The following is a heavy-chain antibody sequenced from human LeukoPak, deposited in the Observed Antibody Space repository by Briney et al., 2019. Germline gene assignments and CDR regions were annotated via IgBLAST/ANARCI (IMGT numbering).Heavy chain of an antibody. D-gene: IGHD2-15*01. Sequence: EGSLRLSCAASGFTFSSYSMNWVRQAPGKGLEWVSPISSSSSYIYYADSVKGRFTISRDNAKNSLYLQMNSLRAEDTAVYYCARDPSSTGWLLQYFDYWGQGTLVTVSS. V-gene: IGHV3-21*01. CDR2: ISSSSSYI. CDR3: ARDPSSTGWLLQYFDY. J-gene: IGHJ4*02. CDR1: GFTFSSYS.